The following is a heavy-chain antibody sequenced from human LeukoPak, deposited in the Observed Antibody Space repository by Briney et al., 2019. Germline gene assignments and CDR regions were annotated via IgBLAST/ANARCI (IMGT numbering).Heavy chain of an antibody. V-gene: IGHV3-23*01. CDR2: SNNNGHRT. D-gene: IGHD6-19*01. CDR3: AKVNWPDYSSGNS. CDR1: GFTFSSYD. J-gene: IGHJ4*02. Sequence: GGSLRLSCAASGFTFSSYDVNWVRQAPGKGLEWVSGSNNNGHRTDYADPVRGRFTISRDNSKNTLYLQMNSLRAEDTAVYYCAKVNWPDYSSGNSWGQGTLVTVSS.